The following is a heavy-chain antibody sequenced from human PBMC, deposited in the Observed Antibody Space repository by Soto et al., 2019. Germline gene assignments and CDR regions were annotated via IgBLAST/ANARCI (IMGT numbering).Heavy chain of an antibody. D-gene: IGHD3-22*01. CDR2: TFYTGVT. CDR1: GGSVSHASFY. Sequence: QVPLQASGPGLVKPSETLSLTCSVPGGSVSHASFYWTSIRQAPGTGLEYIGYTFYTGVTNYNPSLSSRVTISLDTSKNHFSLKLNSMTAADTAVYYCVRVLDSSWYADLWGRGTLVTVSS. V-gene: IGHV4-61*03. J-gene: IGHJ2*01. CDR3: VRVLDSSWYADL.